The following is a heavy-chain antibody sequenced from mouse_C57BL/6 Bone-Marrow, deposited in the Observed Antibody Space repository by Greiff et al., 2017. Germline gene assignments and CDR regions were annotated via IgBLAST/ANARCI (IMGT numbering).Heavy chain of an antibody. CDR3: ARLEFDGSSGDWYFDV. Sequence: VKLQESGPELVKPGASVKLSCKASGYTFTSYDINWVKQRPGQGLEWIGWIYPRDGSTKYNEKFKGKATLTVDTSSSTGYMALHSLTSADSAVYFCARLEFDGSSGDWYFDVWGTGTTVTVSS. V-gene: IGHV1-85*01. J-gene: IGHJ1*03. D-gene: IGHD1-1*01. CDR2: IYPRDGST. CDR1: GYTFTSYD.